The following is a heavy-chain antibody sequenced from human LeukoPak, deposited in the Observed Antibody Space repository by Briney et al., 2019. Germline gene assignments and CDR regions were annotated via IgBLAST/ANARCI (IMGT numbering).Heavy chain of an antibody. V-gene: IGHV4-34*01. J-gene: IGHJ4*02. CDR2: ISHNENT. CDR3: ASSGSRWLINKTYSPY. Sequence: SETLSLTCAVYGGSFSGYYWNWIRQPPGKGLEWIGEISHNENTNYSPSLKSRLTISIDTSKNQFSLKLSSVTAADTAVYYCASSGSRWLINKTYSPYWGQGTLVTVSS. D-gene: IGHD3-22*01. CDR1: GGSFSGYY.